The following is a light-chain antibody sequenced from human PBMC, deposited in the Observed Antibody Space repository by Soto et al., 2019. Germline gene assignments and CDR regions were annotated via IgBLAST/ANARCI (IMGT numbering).Light chain of an antibody. CDR2: GAS. J-gene: IGKJ1*01. CDR1: QSVTYN. CDR3: QQYNDWLWT. V-gene: IGKV3-15*01. Sequence: PGERVTLSCSATQSVTYNLAWYQQKPGQAPRLLIYGASTRPTGIPARFSGRGSGTEFTLTITSLQSEDFAVYYCQQYNDWLWTFGQGTKVDIK.